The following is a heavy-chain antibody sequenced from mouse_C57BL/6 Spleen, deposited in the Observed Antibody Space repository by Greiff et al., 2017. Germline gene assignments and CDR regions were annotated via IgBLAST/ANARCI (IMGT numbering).Heavy chain of an antibody. D-gene: IGHD1-1*01. V-gene: IGHV3-6*01. Sequence: EVQLQQSGPGLVKPSQSLSLTCSVTGYSITSGYYWNWIRQFPGNKLEWMSYISYDGSNNYNPSLKNRISITRDTAKNQFFLKLNSVTTEDTATYYCARDRYYGSSYGYFDVWGTGTTVTVSS. CDR1: GYSITSGYY. CDR2: ISYDGSN. CDR3: ARDRYYGSSYGYFDV. J-gene: IGHJ1*03.